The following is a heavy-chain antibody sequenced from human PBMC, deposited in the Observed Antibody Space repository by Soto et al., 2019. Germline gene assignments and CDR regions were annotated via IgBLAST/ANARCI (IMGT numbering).Heavy chain of an antibody. J-gene: IGHJ6*02. CDR2: IIPIFGTA. CDR1: RVAFSKFI. V-gene: IGHV1-69*01. Sequence: QAQLEQSGGEVKKPGSSVKVSCKASRVAFSKFIVTWVRQAPGLGLEWVGGIIPIFGTANYAQKFQGRVTITADDSTSTSYIEVNNLRSEDTAVYYCATVRYSSPMGYYYGMDVWGQGTTVTVSS. D-gene: IGHD6-19*01. CDR3: ATVRYSSPMGYYYGMDV.